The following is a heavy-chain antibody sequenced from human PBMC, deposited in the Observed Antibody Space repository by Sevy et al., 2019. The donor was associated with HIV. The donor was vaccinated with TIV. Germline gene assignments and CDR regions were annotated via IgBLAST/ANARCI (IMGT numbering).Heavy chain of an antibody. CDR1: GFTFSTYS. CDR3: ARGASSGWDYFDY. D-gene: IGHD6-19*01. Sequence: GGSLRLSCAASGFTFSTYSMSWVRQPPGKGLEWVSYISGFNNYIYYADSLRGRFTISRDNAKNSLYLQMNNLRAEDTAVYYCARGASSGWDYFDYWGQGTLVTVSS. V-gene: IGHV3-21*01. J-gene: IGHJ4*02. CDR2: ISGFNNYI.